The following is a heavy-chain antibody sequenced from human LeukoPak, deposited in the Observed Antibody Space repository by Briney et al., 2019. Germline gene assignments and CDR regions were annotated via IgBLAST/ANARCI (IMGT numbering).Heavy chain of an antibody. V-gene: IGHV3-23*01. CDR1: GFTFSSYA. CDR3: AKEIGTPYYYDSSGYL. CDR2: ISGSGGST. D-gene: IGHD3-22*01. Sequence: GGSLRLSCAASGFTFSSYAMSWVRQAPGKGLEWVSAISGSGGSTYYADSVKGRFTISRDNSKNTLYLQMNSLRAEDTAVYYCAKEIGTPYYYDSSGYLWGQGTLVTVSS. J-gene: IGHJ5*02.